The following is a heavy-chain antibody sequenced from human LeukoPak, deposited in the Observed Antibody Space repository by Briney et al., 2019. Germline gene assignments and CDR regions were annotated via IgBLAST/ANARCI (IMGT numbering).Heavy chain of an antibody. CDR2: IHTSGST. J-gene: IGHJ4*02. Sequence: SETLSLTCTVSGVSISSYYWSWIRQPAGKGLEWIGRIHTSGSTNYNPSLKSRVTMSVDTSKNQFSLKLSSVTAADTAVYYCASGGSRTGFDYWGQGTLVTVSS. V-gene: IGHV4-4*07. D-gene: IGHD3/OR15-3a*01. CDR1: GVSISSYY. CDR3: ASGGSRTGFDY.